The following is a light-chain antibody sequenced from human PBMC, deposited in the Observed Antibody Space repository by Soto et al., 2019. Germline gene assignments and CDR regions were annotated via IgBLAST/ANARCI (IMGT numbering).Light chain of an antibody. Sequence: ENVLSQSPGTLSFSPGERATLSCRASQSVSSSYLAWYQQKPGQAPRLLIYGASSRATGIPDRFSGSGSGTDFTLTISRLEPEDFAVYYCQQYGSSPSSIPFGQGTRPAIK. V-gene: IGKV3-20*01. CDR2: GAS. CDR3: QQYGSSPSSIP. J-gene: IGKJ5*01. CDR1: QSVSSSY.